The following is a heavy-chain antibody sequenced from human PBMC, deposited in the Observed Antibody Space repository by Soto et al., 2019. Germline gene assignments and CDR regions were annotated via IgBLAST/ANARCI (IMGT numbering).Heavy chain of an antibody. CDR2: INPSGGST. J-gene: IGHJ6*03. Sequence: ASVKVSCKASGYTFTSYYMHWVRQAPGQGLEWMGIINPSGGSTSYAQKFQGRVTMTRDTSTSTVYMELSSLRSEDTAVYYCARVPMVRGPRDYSYHYYLHIWGKGTTVTVSS. D-gene: IGHD3-10*01. V-gene: IGHV1-46*01. CDR1: GYTFTSYY. CDR3: ARVPMVRGPRDYSYHYYLHI.